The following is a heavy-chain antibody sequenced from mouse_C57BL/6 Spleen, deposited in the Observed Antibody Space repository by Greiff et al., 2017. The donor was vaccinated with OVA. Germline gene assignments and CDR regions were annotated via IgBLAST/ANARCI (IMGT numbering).Heavy chain of an antibody. J-gene: IGHJ2*01. CDR2: IRSKSNNYAT. Sequence: EAGGGLVQPKGSLKLSCAASGFSFNTYAMNWVRQAPGKGLEWVARIRSKSNNYATYYADSVKDRFTISRDDSESMLYLQMNNLKTEDTAMYYCVRQEDGNYVYYFDYWGQGTTLTVSS. CDR3: VRQEDGNYVYYFDY. V-gene: IGHV10-1*01. D-gene: IGHD2-1*01. CDR1: GFSFNTYA.